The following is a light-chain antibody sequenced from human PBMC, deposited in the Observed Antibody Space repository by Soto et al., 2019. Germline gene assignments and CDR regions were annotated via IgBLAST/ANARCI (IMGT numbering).Light chain of an antibody. CDR1: SSDVGGYNY. CDR2: EVS. V-gene: IGLV2-14*01. Sequence: QSALTQPASVSGSPGQSITISCTGTSSDVGGYNYVSWYQQHPGKAPKLMIYEVSYRPSGVSNRFSGSKSGNTASLTISGLQAEDEADYHCSSYTSSRTLVFGGGTQLT. J-gene: IGLJ2*01. CDR3: SSYTSSRTLV.